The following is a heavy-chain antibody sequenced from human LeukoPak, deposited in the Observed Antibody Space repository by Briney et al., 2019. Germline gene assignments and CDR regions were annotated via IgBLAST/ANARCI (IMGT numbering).Heavy chain of an antibody. J-gene: IGHJ4*02. CDR2: IYYSGNT. CDR1: GGSISSGSYH. V-gene: IGHV4-39*01. D-gene: IGHD5-18*01. CDR3: ARHRSGGYSYGVLDY. Sequence: SETLALTRTFPGGSISSGSYHWGWIRQPPEKGLEWIGSIYYSGNTYYNPSLKSRVTISVDTSKNQFSLKLSSVTAADTAVYYCARHRSGGYSYGVLDYWGQGTLVTVSS.